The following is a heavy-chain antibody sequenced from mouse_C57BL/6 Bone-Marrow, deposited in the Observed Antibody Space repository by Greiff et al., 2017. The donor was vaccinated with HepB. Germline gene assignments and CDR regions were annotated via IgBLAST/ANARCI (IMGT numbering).Heavy chain of an antibody. D-gene: IGHD1-1*02. CDR3: ARRVVRRVSYYAMDY. CDR1: GYAFTNYL. Sequence: VQLVESGAELVRPGTSVKVSCKASGYAFTNYLIEWVKQRPGQGLEWIGVINPGSGGTNYNEKFKGKATLTADKSSSTAYMQLSSLTSEDSAVYFCARRVVRRVSYYAMDYWGQGTSVTVSS. CDR2: INPGSGGT. V-gene: IGHV1-54*01. J-gene: IGHJ4*01.